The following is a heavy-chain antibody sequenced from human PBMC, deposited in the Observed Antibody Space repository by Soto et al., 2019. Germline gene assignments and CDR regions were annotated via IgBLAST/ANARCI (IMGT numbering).Heavy chain of an antibody. Sequence: EVQLVESGGGLVKPGGSLRLSCAASGFTFSSYSMNWVRQAPGQGLEWVSSISSTSLYIYYADSVMGRFTISRDNAKNSLYLQMNSLRAEDTAVYYCARGDDILTGRNLDYWGQGTLVTVSS. V-gene: IGHV3-21*01. J-gene: IGHJ4*02. D-gene: IGHD3-9*01. CDR1: GFTFSSYS. CDR3: ARGDDILTGRNLDY. CDR2: ISSTSLYI.